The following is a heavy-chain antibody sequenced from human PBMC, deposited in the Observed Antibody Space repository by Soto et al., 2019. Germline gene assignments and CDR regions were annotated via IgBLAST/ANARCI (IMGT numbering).Heavy chain of an antibody. Sequence: TLSLTCTVSGGSIRDGGYYWSWIRQRPGQGLEWLGYIYYTGSTYYNPSLKSRLTISVDMSKSQFSLKLTSLTAADTAVYYCAKDPSPQPTTVVTPGWFDPWGRGILVTVSS. CDR3: AKDPSPQPTTVVTPGWFDP. D-gene: IGHD2-21*02. V-gene: IGHV4-31*03. J-gene: IGHJ5*02. CDR2: IYYTGST. CDR1: GGSIRDGGYY.